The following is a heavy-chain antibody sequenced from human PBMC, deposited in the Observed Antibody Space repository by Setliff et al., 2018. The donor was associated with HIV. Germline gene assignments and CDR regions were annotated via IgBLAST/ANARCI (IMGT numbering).Heavy chain of an antibody. Sequence: GGSLRLSCAASGFTFSNYAMGWVRQGPGKGLEWVSTIGAAGYPTHYAESVKGRFAISRDNSKNTLYLQMNSLRAEDTAVYYCARGGANPSWFDSWGQGTLVTVSS. V-gene: IGHV3-23*01. CDR2: IGAAGYPT. CDR3: ARGGANPSWFDS. J-gene: IGHJ5*01. D-gene: IGHD3-16*01. CDR1: GFTFSNYA.